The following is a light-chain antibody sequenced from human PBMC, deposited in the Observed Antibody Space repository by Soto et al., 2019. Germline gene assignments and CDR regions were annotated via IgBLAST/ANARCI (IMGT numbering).Light chain of an antibody. CDR3: CSYAGSYTWV. V-gene: IGLV2-11*01. J-gene: IGLJ3*02. Sequence: QSALTQPRSVSGSPGQSVTIACTGTSSDVGGYNYVSWYQQHPGKVPKLMIHDVSKRPSGVPDRFSGSKSGNTASLTISGLQAEDEADYHCCSYAGSYTWVFAGGTKLTVL. CDR1: SSDVGGYNY. CDR2: DVS.